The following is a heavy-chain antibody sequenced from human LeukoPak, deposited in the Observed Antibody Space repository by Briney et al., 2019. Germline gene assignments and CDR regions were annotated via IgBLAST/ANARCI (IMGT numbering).Heavy chain of an antibody. V-gene: IGHV3-74*01. CDR2: IKGDGSST. CDR3: AREMATGVDAFDM. Sequence: GGSLRLSCEPSGFPFSSYWMHWVRQAPGKGLVWVSRIKGDGSSTSYADSVKGRITISRDNANNTLYLQMNSLRGEDTAVYYCAREMATGVDAFDMWGQGTMVTVFS. CDR1: GFPFSSYW. J-gene: IGHJ3*02. D-gene: IGHD5-24*01.